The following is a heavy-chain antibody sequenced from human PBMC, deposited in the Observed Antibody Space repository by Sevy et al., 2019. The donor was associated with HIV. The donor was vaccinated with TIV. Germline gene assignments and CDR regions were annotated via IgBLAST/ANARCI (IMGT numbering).Heavy chain of an antibody. CDR3: AAGRFDSSGSFDAFDM. V-gene: IGHV3-23*01. D-gene: IGHD3-22*01. CDR2: IFGSGGTT. CDR1: GITFNNYA. Sequence: GGSLRLSCAASGITFNNYAMNWVRQAPGKGLDWVSTIFGSGGTTYYADSVKGRFTISRDNSKNTLYLQMNSLRTEDTALYYCAAGRFDSSGSFDAFDMWGQGTMVTVSS. J-gene: IGHJ3*02.